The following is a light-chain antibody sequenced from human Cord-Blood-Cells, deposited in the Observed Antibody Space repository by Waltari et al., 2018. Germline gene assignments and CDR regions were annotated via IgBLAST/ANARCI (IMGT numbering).Light chain of an antibody. J-gene: IGLJ3*02. CDR1: SSDVGGFNY. CDR2: EFR. V-gene: IGLV2-8*01. CDR3: SSYAGSNNLV. Sequence: QSALTQPPSASGSPGQSVTISCTGTSSDVGGFNYVSWYQQHPGKAPKLMIYEFRNRPSGVPDRFSGSKSGNPASLTVSGLQAEDEADYYCSSYAGSNNLVFGGGTKLTVL.